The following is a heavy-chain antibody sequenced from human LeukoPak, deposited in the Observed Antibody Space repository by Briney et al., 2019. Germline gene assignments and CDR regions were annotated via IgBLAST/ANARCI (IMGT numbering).Heavy chain of an antibody. J-gene: IGHJ5*01. CDR2: IFRTGST. V-gene: IGHV4-39*02. D-gene: IGHD3-10*01. CDR1: GGSIDSSSYY. Sequence: PSETLSLTCAVSGGSIDSSSYYWGWIRQPPGKGLEWIESIFRTGSTYYSASLKSRVSISVDTSKNHIALKLTSVTAADTAVYFCARRVGFYGSGSLNYFDPWGQGILVSVS. CDR3: ARRVGFYGSGSLNYFDP.